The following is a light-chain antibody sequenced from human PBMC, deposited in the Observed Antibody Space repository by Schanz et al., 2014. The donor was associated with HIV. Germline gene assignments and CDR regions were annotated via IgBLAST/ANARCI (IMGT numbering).Light chain of an antibody. J-gene: IGLJ3*02. CDR1: SSNIGSNA. V-gene: IGLV1-44*01. Sequence: QSVLTQPPSASGTPGQSVTISCSGSSSNIGSNAVHWYQQLPGTAPKLLIYINNQRPSGVPVRFSGSKSATSASLAISGLQSDDEADYYCAGWDDGLNGWVFGGGTKLTVL. CDR2: INN. CDR3: AGWDDGLNGWV.